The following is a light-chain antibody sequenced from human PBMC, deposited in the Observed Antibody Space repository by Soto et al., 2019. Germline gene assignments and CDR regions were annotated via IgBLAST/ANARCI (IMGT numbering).Light chain of an antibody. V-gene: IGLV2-14*01. CDR2: EVS. Sequence: QSVLTQPASVSGSPGQSITIACTGTSSDIGSYKYVSWYQHHPGKVPQLLIYEVSNRPSGVSSRFSASKSGNTASLTISGLQAEEEADYYCSSYSRGSTLGVFGGGTQLTVL. CDR1: SSDIGSYKY. CDR3: SSYSRGSTLGV. J-gene: IGLJ3*02.